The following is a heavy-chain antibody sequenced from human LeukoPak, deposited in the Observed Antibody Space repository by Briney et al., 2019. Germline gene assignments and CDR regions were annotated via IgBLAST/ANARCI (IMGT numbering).Heavy chain of an antibody. V-gene: IGHV3-53*01. CDR3: ARALRGYSYVLDY. D-gene: IGHD5-18*01. CDR2: IYGDGST. J-gene: IGHJ4*02. Sequence: PGGSLRLSCVASGFTVSSSYMSWVRQAPGKGLEWVSVIYGDGSTYYADSVKGRFTISRDNSKNMLYLQMNSLRAEDTAVYYCARALRGYSYVLDYWGQGTLVTVSS. CDR1: GFTVSSSY.